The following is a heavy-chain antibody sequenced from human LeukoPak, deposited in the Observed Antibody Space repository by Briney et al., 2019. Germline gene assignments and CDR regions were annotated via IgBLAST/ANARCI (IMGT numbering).Heavy chain of an antibody. CDR1: GYSFTSYW. V-gene: IGHV5-51*01. Sequence: GESLKISCKGSGYSFTSYWIGWVRPMPGKGLEWMGIIYPGDSDTRYSPSFQGQVTISADKSISTAYLQWSSLKASDTAMYYCSRRRDLYSVSDYPFYYWVQGTLVTVSS. CDR3: SRRRDLYSVSDYPFYY. CDR2: IYPGDSDT. D-gene: IGHD1-26*01. J-gene: IGHJ4*02.